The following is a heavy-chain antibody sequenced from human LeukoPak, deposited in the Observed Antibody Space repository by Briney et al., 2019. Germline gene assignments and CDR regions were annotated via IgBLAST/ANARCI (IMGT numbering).Heavy chain of an antibody. V-gene: IGHV3-23*01. CDR3: AKERAGDTNPYYFDY. Sequence: GGSLRLSCAASGFTFSTYAMSWVRQAPGKGLEWVSTISGSGANTYYADSVRGRFTISRDNSKNTPYLHMNSLRAEDTAVYYCAKERAGDTNPYYFDYWGQGTLVTVSS. J-gene: IGHJ4*02. CDR2: ISGSGANT. CDR1: GFTFSTYA. D-gene: IGHD2-21*01.